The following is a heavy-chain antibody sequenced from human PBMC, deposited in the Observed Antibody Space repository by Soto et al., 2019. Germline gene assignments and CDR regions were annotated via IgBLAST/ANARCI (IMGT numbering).Heavy chain of an antibody. Sequence: VQLVESGGGVVQPGRSLRLSCAASGFTSSTNARPWVRQAPGKGLEWVAVISYDGGTKYYADSVKGRFTISRDNAKNTLYLQMNSLRAEDTAVYYCAKQFSGWSYYFDYWGQGTLVTVSS. CDR2: ISYDGGTK. J-gene: IGHJ4*02. D-gene: IGHD6-19*01. CDR3: AKQFSGWSYYFDY. V-gene: IGHV3-30-3*02. CDR1: GFTSSTNA.